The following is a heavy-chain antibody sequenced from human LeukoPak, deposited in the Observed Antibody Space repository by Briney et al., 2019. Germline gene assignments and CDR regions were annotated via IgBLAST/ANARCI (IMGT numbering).Heavy chain of an antibody. D-gene: IGHD3-22*01. V-gene: IGHV1-24*01. Sequence: GASVKVSCKVSGYTLTELSMHWVRQAPGKGLEWMGGFDPEDGETIYAQKFQGRVTMTEDTSTDTAYMELSSLRSEDTAVYYCATNPSPSSGPTRLYYWGQGTLVTVSS. CDR2: FDPEDGET. CDR1: GYTLTELS. CDR3: ATNPSPSSGPTRLYY. J-gene: IGHJ4*02.